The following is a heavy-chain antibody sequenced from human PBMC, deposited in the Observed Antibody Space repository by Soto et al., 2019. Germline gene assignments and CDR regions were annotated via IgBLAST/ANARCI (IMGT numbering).Heavy chain of an antibody. Sequence: GSLSLSCATSGFTFSSYAMSWVRQAPGKGLEWVSAISGSGGSTYYADSVKGRFTISRDNSKNTLYLQMNSLRAEDTAVYYCAENNSSGWYYFDYWGQGTLVTVSS. D-gene: IGHD6-19*01. CDR1: GFTFSSYA. CDR2: ISGSGGST. V-gene: IGHV3-23*01. CDR3: AENNSSGWYYFDY. J-gene: IGHJ4*02.